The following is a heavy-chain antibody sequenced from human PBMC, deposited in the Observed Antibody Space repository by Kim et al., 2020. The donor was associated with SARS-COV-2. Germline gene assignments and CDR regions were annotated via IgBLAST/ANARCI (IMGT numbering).Heavy chain of an antibody. CDR2: MNTDGSTT. J-gene: IGHJ4*02. Sequence: GGSLRLSCAASGFTFSNYWMDWVRQVPGKGLVWISNMNTDGSTTNYADSVRGRFSISRDNAKDTLYLQMNSLRAEDTAVYYCVRNRGWNFYDYWGQGTLV. CDR1: GFTFSNYW. V-gene: IGHV3-74*01. D-gene: IGHD1-1*01. CDR3: VRNRGWNFYDY.